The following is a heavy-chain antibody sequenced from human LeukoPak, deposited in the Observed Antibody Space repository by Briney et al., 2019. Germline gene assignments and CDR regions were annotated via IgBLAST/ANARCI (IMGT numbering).Heavy chain of an antibody. CDR1: GGSLSGYY. CDR2: INHSGST. V-gene: IGHV4-34*01. D-gene: IGHD2-2*01. CDR3: ARGNFGVVVPAAMSFDY. J-gene: IGHJ4*02. Sequence: SETLSLTCAVYGGSLSGYYWSWIRQPPGKGLEWIGEINHSGSTNYNPSLKSRVTISVDTSKNQFSLKLSSVTAADTAVYYCARGNFGVVVPAAMSFDYWGQGTLVTVSS.